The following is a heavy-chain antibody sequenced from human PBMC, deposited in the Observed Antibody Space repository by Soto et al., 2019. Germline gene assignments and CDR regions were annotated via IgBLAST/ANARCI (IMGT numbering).Heavy chain of an antibody. CDR3: ARGFSL. Sequence: SETLSLTCAVYGGSFSGYYWSWIRQPPGKGLEWIGEINHSGSTNYNPSLKSRVTISVDTSKNQFSLKLSSVTAADTAVYYCARGFSLWGQGTLVTVSS. J-gene: IGHJ4*02. CDR2: INHSGST. V-gene: IGHV4-34*01. CDR1: GGSFSGYY.